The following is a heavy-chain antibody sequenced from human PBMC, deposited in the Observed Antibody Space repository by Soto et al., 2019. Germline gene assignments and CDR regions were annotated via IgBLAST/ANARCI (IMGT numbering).Heavy chain of an antibody. D-gene: IGHD5-12*01. J-gene: IGHJ6*02. V-gene: IGHV1-2*04. CDR3: AREIVATDSRYYYYGMDV. CDR1: GYTLTGYY. Sequence: ASVKVSCKASGYTLTGYYMHWVRQAPGQGLEWMGWINPNSGGTNYAQKFQGWVTMTRDTSISTAYMELSRLRSDDTAVYYCAREIVATDSRYYYYGMDVWGQGTTVTVSS. CDR2: INPNSGGT.